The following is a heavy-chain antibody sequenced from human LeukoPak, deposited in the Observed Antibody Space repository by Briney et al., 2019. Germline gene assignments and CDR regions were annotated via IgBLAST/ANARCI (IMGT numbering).Heavy chain of an antibody. V-gene: IGHV4-4*07. Sequence: SETLSLTCTVSGGSISSYYWSWIRQPAGKGLEWIGRIYTSGSTNYNPSLQSRVTISVDTSKNQFSLRLNSVTAADTAVYYCARVIAYGYSDYWGQGTLVTVSS. J-gene: IGHJ4*02. D-gene: IGHD2-21*01. CDR2: IYTSGST. CDR1: GGSISSYY. CDR3: ARVIAYGYSDY.